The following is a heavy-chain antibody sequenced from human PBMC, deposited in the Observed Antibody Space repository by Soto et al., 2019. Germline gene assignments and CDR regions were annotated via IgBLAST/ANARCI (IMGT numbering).Heavy chain of an antibody. J-gene: IGHJ3*02. CDR1: GFTFSSYS. CDR3: ARWYYVILTGYSDAFDI. Sequence: EVQLVESGGGLVKPGGSLRLSCAASGFTFSSYSMNWVRQAPGKGLEWVSSISSSSSYIYYADSVKGRFTISRDNAKNSLYLQMSSLRAEDTAVYYCARWYYVILTGYSDAFDIWGQGTMVTVSS. CDR2: ISSSSSYI. D-gene: IGHD3-9*01. V-gene: IGHV3-21*01.